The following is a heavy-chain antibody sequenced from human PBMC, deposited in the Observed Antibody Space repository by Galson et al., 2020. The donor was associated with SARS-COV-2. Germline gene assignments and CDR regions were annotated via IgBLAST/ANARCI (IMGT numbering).Heavy chain of an antibody. CDR3: AKRLYSSSQSETRGMDV. J-gene: IGHJ6*02. CDR1: GFTFSSYA. CDR2: ISGSGDTT. V-gene: IGHV3-23*01. D-gene: IGHD6-13*01. Sequence: GESLKISCAASGFTFSSYAMSWVRQAPGKGLEWVSAISGSGDTTHYAGSVKGRFTISRDNSKNTLYMQMNSVRAEDTAVYYCAKRLYSSSQSETRGMDVWGQGATVTVSS.